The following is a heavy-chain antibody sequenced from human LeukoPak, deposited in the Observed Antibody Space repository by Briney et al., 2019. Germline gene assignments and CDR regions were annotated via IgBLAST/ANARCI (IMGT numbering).Heavy chain of an antibody. CDR2: ISYDGSNK. CDR3: AKDHLPTGDY. J-gene: IGHJ4*02. Sequence: PGGSLRLSCAASGFTFSSYAMHWVRQAPGKGLEWVAVISYDGSNKYYADSVKGRFTISRDNSKNTLYLQMNSLRAEDTAVYYCAKDHLPTGDYWGQGTLVTVSS. CDR1: GFTFSSYA. V-gene: IGHV3-30*04.